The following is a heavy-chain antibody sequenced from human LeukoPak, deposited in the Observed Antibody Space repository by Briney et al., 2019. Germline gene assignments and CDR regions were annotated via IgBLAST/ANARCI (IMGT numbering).Heavy chain of an antibody. D-gene: IGHD3-22*01. Sequence: ASVKASCKASGGTFSSYAISWVRQAPGQGLEWMGRIIPMLGIANYAQKFQGRVTITADKSTSTAYMELSSLRSEDTAVYYCARGLTYYYDSSGSDAFDIWGQGTMVTVSS. CDR3: ARGLTYYYDSSGSDAFDI. J-gene: IGHJ3*02. V-gene: IGHV1-69*04. CDR2: IIPMLGIA. CDR1: GGTFSSYA.